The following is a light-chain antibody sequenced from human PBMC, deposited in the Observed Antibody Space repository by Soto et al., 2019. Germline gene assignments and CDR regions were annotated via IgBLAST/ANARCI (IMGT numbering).Light chain of an antibody. CDR1: SSDVGGYKY. J-gene: IGLJ1*01. Sequence: QSVLTQPASVSGSPGQSITISCTGTSSDVGGYKYVSWYQQYPGKAPKLMIYEVSNRPSGVSNRFSGSKSGNTASLTISGLQAEDEADYYSSSYTSSSPCVFGTGTKLTVL. CDR2: EVS. CDR3: SSYTSSSPCV. V-gene: IGLV2-14*01.